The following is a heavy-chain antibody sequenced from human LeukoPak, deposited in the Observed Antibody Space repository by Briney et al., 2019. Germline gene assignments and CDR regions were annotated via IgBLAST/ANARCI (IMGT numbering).Heavy chain of an antibody. V-gene: IGHV3-11*03. CDR3: ARSFAPTYSSSPYYFDY. CDR2: ISSSSSYT. D-gene: IGHD6-13*01. Sequence: GGSLRLSCAASGFXFSDYYISWIRQAPGKGLEWVSYISSSSSYTNYADSVKGRFTISRDNAKNSLYLQMNSLRAEDTAVYYCARSFAPTYSSSPYYFDYWGQGTLVTVSS. J-gene: IGHJ4*02. CDR1: GFXFSDYY.